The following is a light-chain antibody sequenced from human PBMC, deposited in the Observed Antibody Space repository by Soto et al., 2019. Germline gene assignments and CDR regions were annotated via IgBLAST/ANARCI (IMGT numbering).Light chain of an antibody. CDR2: EVS. Sequence: QSVLTQPASVSGSPGQSITISCTGTSSDVGGYNHVSWYQLHPGTAPKLMLYEVSTRPSGVSSRFSGSKSGNTASLTISGLQAEDEADYYCFSYTSSTAYVFGTGTKVTVL. CDR3: FSYTSSTAYV. J-gene: IGLJ1*01. V-gene: IGLV2-14*01. CDR1: SSDVGGYNH.